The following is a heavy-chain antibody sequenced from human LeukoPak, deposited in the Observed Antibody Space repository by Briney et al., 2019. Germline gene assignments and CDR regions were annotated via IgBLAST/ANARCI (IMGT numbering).Heavy chain of an antibody. V-gene: IGHV4-39*07. CDR2: IYYAGST. J-gene: IGHJ6*02. CDR3: ARERIAAAGTKYYYYYYGMDV. CDR1: GVSISSSSYY. D-gene: IGHD6-13*01. Sequence: PSETLSLTCTVSGVSISSSSYYWGWIRQPPGKGLEWIGSIYYAGSTFCNPSLKSRVTISVDTSKNQFSLKLSSVTAADTAVYYCARERIAAAGTKYYYYYYGMDVWGRGTTVTVSS.